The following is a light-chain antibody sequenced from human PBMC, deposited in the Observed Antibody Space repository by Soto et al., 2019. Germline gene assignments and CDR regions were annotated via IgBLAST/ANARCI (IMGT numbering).Light chain of an antibody. CDR1: QSAGNF. V-gene: IGKV3D-15*01. CDR3: QQHNQWPIT. CDR2: YIS. Sequence: ILMPPSPSTLSVSPGETASLSCRASQSAGNFLAWYQQKPGQAPRLLIYYISTRATGIPARFSGSGSGTESTLTINSLQSEDSAVYYCQQHNQWPITFGQGSRLEI. J-gene: IGKJ5*01.